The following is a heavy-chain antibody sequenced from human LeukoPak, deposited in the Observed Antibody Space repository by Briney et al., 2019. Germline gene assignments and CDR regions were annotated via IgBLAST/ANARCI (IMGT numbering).Heavy chain of an antibody. Sequence: LQTLSLTCTVSGGSISSSYWSWVRQPPGKGLEWIGYIDNSGSTNYNPSLKSRVSISLDTPKSQFSLKLSSVTAADTAVYYCARAPLYSGGSGWSIYYFYAMDVWGQGTTVTVSS. CDR3: ARAPLYSGGSGWSIYYFYAMDV. CDR1: GGSISSSY. J-gene: IGHJ6*02. D-gene: IGHD6-19*01. V-gene: IGHV4-59*01. CDR2: IDNSGST.